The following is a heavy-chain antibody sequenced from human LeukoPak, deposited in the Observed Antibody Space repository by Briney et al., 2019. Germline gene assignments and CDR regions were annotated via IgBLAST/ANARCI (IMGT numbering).Heavy chain of an antibody. CDR2: ISAYNGNT. V-gene: IGHV1-18*01. CDR1: GYTFTIYG. D-gene: IGHD2-2*01. Sequence: GASVKVSCKASGYTFTIYGISWVRQAPGQGLEWMGWISAYNGNTNYAQKLQGRVTMTTDTSTSTAYMELRSLRSDDTAVYYCAREHCSSTSCRPFDYYMDVWGKGTTVTVSS. J-gene: IGHJ6*03. CDR3: AREHCSSTSCRPFDYYMDV.